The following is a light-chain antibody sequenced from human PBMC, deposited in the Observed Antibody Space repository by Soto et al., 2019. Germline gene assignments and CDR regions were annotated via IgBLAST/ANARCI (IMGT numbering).Light chain of an antibody. V-gene: IGKV1-39*01. CDR3: QQSYSTPPRT. CDR1: QSISSY. Sequence: DIQMTQSPSSLSASVGDRVTITCRASQSISSYLNWYQQKPGKAPKLLIYAAYSLQSGVPSRFSGRGSGTDFTLTISSLQPEDFATYYCQQSYSTPPRTFGQGTKVEIK. J-gene: IGKJ1*01. CDR2: AAY.